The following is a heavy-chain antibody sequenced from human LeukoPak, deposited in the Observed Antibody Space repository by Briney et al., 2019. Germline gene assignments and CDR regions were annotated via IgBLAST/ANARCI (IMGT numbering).Heavy chain of an antibody. CDR1: GGSLSNYF. Sequence: SETLSLTCTVSGGSLSNYFWSWIRQPPGKGLEWIGEINHSGSTNYNPSLKSRVTISVDKSKNQFSLKLSSVTAADTAVYYCARDRVSTVRNGDPVYYFDYWGQGTLVTVSS. V-gene: IGHV4-34*01. CDR3: ARDRVSTVRNGDPVYYFDY. CDR2: INHSGST. D-gene: IGHD4-17*01. J-gene: IGHJ4*02.